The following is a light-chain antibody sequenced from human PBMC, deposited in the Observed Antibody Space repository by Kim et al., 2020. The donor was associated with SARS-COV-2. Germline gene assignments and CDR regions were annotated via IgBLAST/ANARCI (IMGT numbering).Light chain of an antibody. V-gene: IGKV3-20*01. J-gene: IGKJ1*01. CDR1: QTIPSTS. CDR2: GTS. Sequence: SPGERATLSCRASQTIPSTSLGWYQQKPGQAPRLLIYGTSTRATGIPDRFSGSGSGTDFSLTISRLEADDFAVFYCQHYGSSLWTFGQGTKVEIK. CDR3: QHYGSSLWT.